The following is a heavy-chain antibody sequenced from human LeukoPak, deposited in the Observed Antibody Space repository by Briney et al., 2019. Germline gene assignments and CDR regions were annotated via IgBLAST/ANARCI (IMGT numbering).Heavy chain of an antibody. D-gene: IGHD3-9*01. CDR1: GFTFSRYG. J-gene: IGHJ4*02. Sequence: PGGSLRLSCAASGFTFSRYGMHWVRQAPGKGLEWVAVISIDGSTKYYADSVKGRFTISRDNSKNTLSLQMSSLRPEDTAVYYCVKDLGLTEYYTAFDFWGRGTLVTVSS. V-gene: IGHV3-30*18. CDR2: ISIDGSTK. CDR3: VKDLGLTEYYTAFDF.